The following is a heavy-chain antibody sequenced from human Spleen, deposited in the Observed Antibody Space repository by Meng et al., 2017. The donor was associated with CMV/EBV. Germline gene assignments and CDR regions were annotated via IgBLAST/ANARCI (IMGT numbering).Heavy chain of an antibody. Sequence: SETLSLTCTVSGGSISSYYWSWIRQPPGKGLEWIGYIYYSGSTNYNPSLKSRVTISVDTSKNQFSLKLSSVTAADTAVYYCASFEGGPNSSSLKYFQYWGQGTLVTVSS. D-gene: IGHD6-6*01. CDR2: IYYSGST. CDR3: ASFEGGPNSSSLKYFQY. V-gene: IGHV4-59*01. J-gene: IGHJ1*01. CDR1: GGSISSYY.